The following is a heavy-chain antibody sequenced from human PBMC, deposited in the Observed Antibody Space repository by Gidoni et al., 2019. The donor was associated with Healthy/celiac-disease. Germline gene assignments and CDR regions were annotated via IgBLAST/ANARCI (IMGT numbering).Heavy chain of an antibody. CDR3: ARETTNYYDSSGYHLSDYGMDV. D-gene: IGHD3-22*01. J-gene: IGHJ6*02. CDR1: GFTFSSYA. CDR2: ISYDGSNK. Sequence: CPASGFTFSSYAMHWVRQAPGKGLEWVAVISYDGSNKYSADAVKGRFTISRDNYKNTLYLQMNSLRAEDTAVYDCARETTNYYDSSGYHLSDYGMDVWGQGTTVTVSS. V-gene: IGHV3-30-3*01.